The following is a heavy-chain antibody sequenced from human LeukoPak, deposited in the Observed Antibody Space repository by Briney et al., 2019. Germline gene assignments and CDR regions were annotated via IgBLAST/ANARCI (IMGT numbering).Heavy chain of an antibody. CDR3: TGPRKGFYYGVDV. Sequence: SETLSFTCTGCGGLICSYYWSWMSQCPGQGLEWIGEINNSGRSNCNPSLKSRVTISVDTSTTQFSLNFTSVSAADTAVYYCTGPRKGFYYGVDVWGQGTTVIVS. V-gene: IGHV4-34*01. CDR1: GGLICSYY. J-gene: IGHJ6*02. CDR2: INNSGRS.